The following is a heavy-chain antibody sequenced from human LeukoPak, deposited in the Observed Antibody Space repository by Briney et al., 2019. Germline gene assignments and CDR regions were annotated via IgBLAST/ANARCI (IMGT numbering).Heavy chain of an antibody. CDR1: GDSIISYY. V-gene: IGHV4-4*07. D-gene: IGHD6-13*01. CDR2: IHASGDT. J-gene: IGHJ4*02. Sequence: PSETLSLTCTVSGDSIISYYWSWIRQPAGKGLEWTGRIHASGDTNYNPSLKSRVTMSVDTSKNQFFLKLSSVTAADTAVYYCARGPRIAAGDTVDYWGQGTLVTVSS. CDR3: ARGPRIAAGDTVDY.